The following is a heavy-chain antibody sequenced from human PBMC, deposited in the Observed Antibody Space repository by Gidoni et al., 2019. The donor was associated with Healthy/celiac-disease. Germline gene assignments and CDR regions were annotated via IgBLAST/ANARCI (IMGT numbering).Heavy chain of an antibody. CDR1: GFTFSSYA. V-gene: IGHV3-30*04. J-gene: IGHJ6*03. CDR3: AREGKFEPYYYYYMDV. Sequence: QVQLVESGGGVVQPGRSLRLSCAASGFTFSSYAMHWVRQAPGKGLEWVAVISYDGSNKYYADSVKGRFTISRDNSKNTLYLQMNSLRAEDTAVYYCAREGKFEPYYYYYMDVWGKGTTVTVSS. CDR2: ISYDGSNK. D-gene: IGHD3-10*01.